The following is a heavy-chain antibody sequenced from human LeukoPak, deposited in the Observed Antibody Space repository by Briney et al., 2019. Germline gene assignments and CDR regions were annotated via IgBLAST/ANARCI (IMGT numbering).Heavy chain of an antibody. V-gene: IGHV4-34*01. D-gene: IGHD3-10*01. CDR1: GGSFSGYY. CDR2: INHSGST. Sequence: PSETLSLTCAVYGGSFSGYYWSWIRQPPGKGLEWIGEINHSGSTNYNPSLKSRVTISVDTSKNQFSLKLSFVTAADTAVYYCARGSSTMVRGVIPLDYWGQGTLVTVSS. CDR3: ARGSSTMVRGVIPLDY. J-gene: IGHJ4*02.